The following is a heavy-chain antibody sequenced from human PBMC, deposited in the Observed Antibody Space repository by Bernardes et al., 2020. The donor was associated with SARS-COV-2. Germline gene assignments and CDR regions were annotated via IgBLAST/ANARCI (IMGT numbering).Heavy chain of an antibody. Sequence: ASVKVSCKASDNTFVSYGITWVRQAPGQGLEWMGWISPYNGYTNYAQKLQDRVTMTTDTSTSTAYLELRSLRSDDTAVYYCARDVRIDTTSSGVYNWFDPWGQGTLVTVSS. D-gene: IGHD6-6*01. V-gene: IGHV1-18*01. CDR3: ARDVRIDTTSSGVYNWFDP. CDR1: DNTFVSYG. J-gene: IGHJ5*02. CDR2: ISPYNGYT.